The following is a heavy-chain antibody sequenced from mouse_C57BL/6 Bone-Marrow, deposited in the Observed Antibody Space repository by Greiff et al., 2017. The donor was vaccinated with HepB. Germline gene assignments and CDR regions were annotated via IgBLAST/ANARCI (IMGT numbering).Heavy chain of an antibody. J-gene: IGHJ1*03. D-gene: IGHD1-1*01. CDR2: ISNGGGST. CDR3: ARQVTTVVAPLGFEV. V-gene: IGHV5-12*01. CDR1: GFTFSDYY. Sequence: EVKLVESGGGLVQPGGSLKLSCAASGFTFSDYYMYWVRQTPEKRLEWVAYISNGGGSTYYPDTVKGRFTISRDNAKNTLYLHMSRLKSEDTAMYYCARQVTTVVAPLGFEVWGTGTTVTVSS.